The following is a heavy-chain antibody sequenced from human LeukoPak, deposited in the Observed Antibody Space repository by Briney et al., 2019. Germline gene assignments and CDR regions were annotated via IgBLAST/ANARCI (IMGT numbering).Heavy chain of an antibody. CDR3: ARVTVFGVVTDYYYYYYMDV. V-gene: IGHV4-34*01. CDR1: GGSFSGYY. CDR2: INHSGST. J-gene: IGHJ6*03. D-gene: IGHD3-3*01. Sequence: SETLSLTCAVYGGSFSGYYWSWIRQPPGKGLEWIGEINHSGSTNYNPSLKSRVTISVDTSKNQFSLKLSSVTAADTAVYYCARVTVFGVVTDYYYYYYMDVWGKGTTVTVSS.